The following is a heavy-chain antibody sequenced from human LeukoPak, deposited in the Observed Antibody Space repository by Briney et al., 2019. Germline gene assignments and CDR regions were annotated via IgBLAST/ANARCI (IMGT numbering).Heavy chain of an antibody. CDR1: GFTFSSSG. V-gene: IGHV3-30*18. Sequence: GRSLRLSCAASGFTFSSSGMHWVRQAPGRGLEWVAVISYDGSHKYHVDSVKGRFTISRDNSKNTLYLQMNSLRAEDTAVYYCAKGHYTDVWGKGTTVTVSS. CDR3: AKGHYTDV. CDR2: ISYDGSHK. J-gene: IGHJ6*03.